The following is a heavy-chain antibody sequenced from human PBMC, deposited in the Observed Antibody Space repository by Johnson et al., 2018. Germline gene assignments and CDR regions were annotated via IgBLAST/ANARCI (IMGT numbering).Heavy chain of an antibody. CDR1: GFTFSSYG. D-gene: IGHD6-13*01. V-gene: IGHV3-30*18. CDR3: AKAPYSSSPGAFDI. J-gene: IGHJ3*02. Sequence: QVQLVESGGGVVQPGRSLRLSCAASGFTFSSYGMHWVRQAPGKGLEWVAVISYDGSNKYYADSVKGRFTISRDNSKNTLDLQMNSLRAEDTAVYYCAKAPYSSSPGAFDIWGQGTMVTVSS. CDR2: ISYDGSNK.